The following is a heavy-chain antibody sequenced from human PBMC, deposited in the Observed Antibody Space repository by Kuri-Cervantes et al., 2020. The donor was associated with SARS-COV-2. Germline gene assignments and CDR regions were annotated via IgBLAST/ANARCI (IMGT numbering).Heavy chain of an antibody. CDR2: IYPGDSDT. CDR1: GYSFTSYW. Sequence: GGSLRLSCKGSGYSFTSYWIGWVRQMPGKGLEWMGIIYPGDSDTRYSPSFQGQVTISADKSISTAYLQWSSLKASDTDMYYCAGRTGQQLFDYWGQGTLVTVSS. D-gene: IGHD6-13*01. V-gene: IGHV5-51*01. J-gene: IGHJ4*02. CDR3: AGRTGQQLFDY.